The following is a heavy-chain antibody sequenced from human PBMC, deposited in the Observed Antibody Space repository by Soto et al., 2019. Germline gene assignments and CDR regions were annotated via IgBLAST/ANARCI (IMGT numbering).Heavy chain of an antibody. V-gene: IGHV3-33*01. D-gene: IGHD2-15*01. CDR2: IWYDGSNK. J-gene: IGHJ3*02. Sequence: GGSLRLSCAASGFTFSSYGMHWVRQAPGKGLEWVAVIWYDGSNKYYADSVKGRFTISRDNSKNTLYLQMNSLRAEDTAVYYCARDQWHCSGGSCYEDAFDIWGQGTMVTVSS. CDR3: ARDQWHCSGGSCYEDAFDI. CDR1: GFTFSSYG.